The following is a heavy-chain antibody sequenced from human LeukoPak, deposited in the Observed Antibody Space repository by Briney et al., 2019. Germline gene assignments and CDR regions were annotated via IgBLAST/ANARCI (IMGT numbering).Heavy chain of an antibody. V-gene: IGHV3-48*01. CDR1: GFTFSSYS. CDR2: ISSSSSTI. Sequence: GGSLRLSCAASGFTFSSYSMNWVRQAPGKGLEWVSYISSSSSTIYYADSVKGRFTISRDNAKNSLYLQMSSLRAEDTAVYYCARVRYSSGWQYFQHWGQGTLVTVSS. CDR3: ARVRYSSGWQYFQH. J-gene: IGHJ1*01. D-gene: IGHD6-19*01.